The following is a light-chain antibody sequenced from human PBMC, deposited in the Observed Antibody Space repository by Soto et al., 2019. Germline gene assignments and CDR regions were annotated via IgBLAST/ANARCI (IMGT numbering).Light chain of an antibody. CDR2: HNS. J-gene: IGLJ1*01. V-gene: IGLV1-40*01. CDR3: QSYDSSLSGSRV. CDR1: SSSIVAGYD. Sequence: QSVLTQPPSVSGAPGQRVTISCTGSSSSIVAGYDVHWYQQLPGTAPKLLIYHNSNRPSGVPDRFSGSKSGTSASLAITGLQAEDEADYYCQSYDSSLSGSRVFGTGTKVTVL.